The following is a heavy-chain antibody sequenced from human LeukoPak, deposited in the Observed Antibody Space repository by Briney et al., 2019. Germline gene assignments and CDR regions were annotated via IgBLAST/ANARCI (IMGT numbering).Heavy chain of an antibody. CDR1: GFTFSNYA. V-gene: IGHV3-23*01. CDR2: ISGSGGSK. J-gene: IGHJ4*02. Sequence: PGGSLRLSCAASGFTFSNYAMHWVRQAPGKGLEWVSAISGSGGSKYYADSVKGRFTISRDNSQNTLYLQVNSLRAEDTAVYYCAKDTSDVLTGYSLFDYWGQGTLVTVSS. CDR3: AKDTSDVLTGYSLFDY. D-gene: IGHD3-9*01.